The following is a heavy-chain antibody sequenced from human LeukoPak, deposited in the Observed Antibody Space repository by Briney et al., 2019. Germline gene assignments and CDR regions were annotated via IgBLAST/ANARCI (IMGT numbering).Heavy chain of an antibody. V-gene: IGHV4-61*01. J-gene: IGHJ5*02. D-gene: IGHD3-22*01. CDR1: GGSVSSASYY. Sequence: SETLSLTCTVSGGSVSSASYYWSWIRQPPGKGLEWIGYIYYSGSTNYNPSLKSRVTISVDTSKNQLSLKLSSVTAADTAIYYCARDGSSGYPLNPWGQGTLVTVSS. CDR2: IYYSGST. CDR3: ARDGSSGYPLNP.